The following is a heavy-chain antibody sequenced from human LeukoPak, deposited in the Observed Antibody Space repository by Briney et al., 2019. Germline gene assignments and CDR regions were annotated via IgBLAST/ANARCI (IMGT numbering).Heavy chain of an antibody. V-gene: IGHV1-69*13. D-gene: IGHD3-10*01. Sequence: GASVKVSCKASGYTFTSYGISWVRQAPGQGLEWMGGIIPIFGTANYAQKFQGRVTITADESTSTAYMELSSLRSEDTAVYYCARAPMVRGVITIIDYWGQGTLVTVSS. J-gene: IGHJ4*02. CDR3: ARAPMVRGVITIIDY. CDR1: GYTFTSYG. CDR2: IIPIFGTA.